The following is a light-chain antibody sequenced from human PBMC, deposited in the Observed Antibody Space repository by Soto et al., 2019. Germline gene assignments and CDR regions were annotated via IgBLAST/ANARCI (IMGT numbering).Light chain of an antibody. CDR1: QSVNSN. CDR2: GAS. V-gene: IGKV3-15*01. J-gene: IGKJ1*01. Sequence: EMLMTPSQAILSVSPVSSSRLSGSASQSVNSNYLAWYQQNPGQPPRLLIYGASTRATGIPVRFSGSGSGTEFTLTISRLQSEDFAVYYCQQYNSSSEAFGQGTKVDIK. CDR3: QQYNSSSEA.